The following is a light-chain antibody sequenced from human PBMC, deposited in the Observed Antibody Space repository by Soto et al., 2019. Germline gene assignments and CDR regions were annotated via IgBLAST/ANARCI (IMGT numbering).Light chain of an antibody. V-gene: IGLV1-40*01. Sequence: QSVLTQPPSVSGAPGQRVTISCTGSSSNIGAGYDVHWYQQLPGTAPKLLIYGNSNRPSGVPDRFSGSKSGTSASLAITGLQAEDEADYYCQSYDSSLRGSYKVFGGGTKLTVL. CDR3: QSYDSSLRGSYKV. J-gene: IGLJ2*01. CDR1: SSNIGAGYD. CDR2: GNS.